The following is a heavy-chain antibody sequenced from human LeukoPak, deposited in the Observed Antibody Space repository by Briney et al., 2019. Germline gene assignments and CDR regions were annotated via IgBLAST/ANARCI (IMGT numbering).Heavy chain of an antibody. CDR2: IYYSGST. D-gene: IGHD5-12*01. Sequence: SQTLSLTCTVSGGSISSGDYYWSWIRQPPGKGLEWIGYIYYSGSTYYNPSLKSRFTISVDTSKNQFSPKLSSVAAAATAVYYCARDGLSGYVYDYWGQGTLVTVSS. V-gene: IGHV4-30-4*08. J-gene: IGHJ4*02. CDR1: GGSISSGDYY. CDR3: ARDGLSGYVYDY.